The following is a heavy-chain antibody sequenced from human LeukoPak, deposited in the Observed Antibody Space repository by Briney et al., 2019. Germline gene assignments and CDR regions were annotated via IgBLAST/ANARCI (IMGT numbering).Heavy chain of an antibody. CDR2: IYYSGST. J-gene: IGHJ5*02. Sequence: SETLSLTCTVSGGSISSSGYYWGWIRQPPGKGLEWIASIYYSGSTYYNPSLKSRVTISVDTSKNQLSLKLSSLTAADTAVYYCARHEYSRSYYGLSWFDPWGQGTLVAVSS. CDR1: GGSISSSGYY. CDR3: ARHEYSRSYYGLSWFDP. D-gene: IGHD1-26*01. V-gene: IGHV4-39*01.